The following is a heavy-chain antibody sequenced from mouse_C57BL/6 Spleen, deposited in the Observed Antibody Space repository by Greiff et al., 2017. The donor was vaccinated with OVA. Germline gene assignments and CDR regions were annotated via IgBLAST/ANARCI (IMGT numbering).Heavy chain of an antibody. J-gene: IGHJ2*01. CDR2: ISSGSSTI. V-gene: IGHV5-17*01. CDR1: GFTFSDYG. D-gene: IGHD4-1*01. Sequence: EVKLMESGGGLVKPGGSLKLSCAASGFTFSDYGMHWVRQAPEKGLEWVAYISSGSSTIYYADTVKGRFTISRDKAKNTLFLQMTSLRSEDTDMYYYARGLRTGIDYWGQGTTLTVSS. CDR3: ARGLRTGIDY.